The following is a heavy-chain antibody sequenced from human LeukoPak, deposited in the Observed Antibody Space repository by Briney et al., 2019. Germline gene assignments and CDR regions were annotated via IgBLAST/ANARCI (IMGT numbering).Heavy chain of an antibody. Sequence: GGSLRLSCAASGFTFSSYGMHWVRQAPGKGLEWVAFIRYDGSNKYYADSVKCRFTISRDNSKNTLYLQMNSLRAEDTAVYYCAKDLRQQLVPETFDYWGQGTLVTVSS. J-gene: IGHJ4*02. CDR3: AKDLRQQLVPETFDY. CDR1: GFTFSSYG. D-gene: IGHD6-13*01. V-gene: IGHV3-30*02. CDR2: IRYDGSNK.